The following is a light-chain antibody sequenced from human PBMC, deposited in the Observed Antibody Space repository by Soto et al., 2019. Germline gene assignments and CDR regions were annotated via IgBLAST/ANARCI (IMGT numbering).Light chain of an antibody. Sequence: QSALTQPASVSGSPGQSITISCTGTSSDVGGYNYVSWYQQHPGKAPKFMIYDVSNRPSGVSNRFSGSKSGNTASLTISGLRAEDEDDYYCCSYTTSNTRQIVFGTGTKLTVL. CDR2: DVS. CDR3: CSYTTSNTRQIV. V-gene: IGLV2-14*01. CDR1: SSDVGGYNY. J-gene: IGLJ1*01.